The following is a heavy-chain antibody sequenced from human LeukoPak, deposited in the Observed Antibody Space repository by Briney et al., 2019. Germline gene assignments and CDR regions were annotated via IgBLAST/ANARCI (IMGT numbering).Heavy chain of an antibody. Sequence: PGGSLRLSCAASGFTFSSDDMHWVRQAPGKGLEWVTFIGYDGNVRYYADSVKGRFTISRDNSKNTLYLQMNSLRAEDTALYHCVKDRGTKWSFDYWGQGTLVTVSS. CDR3: VKDRGTKWSFDY. J-gene: IGHJ4*02. D-gene: IGHD2-8*01. V-gene: IGHV3-30*02. CDR1: GFTFSSDD. CDR2: IGYDGNVR.